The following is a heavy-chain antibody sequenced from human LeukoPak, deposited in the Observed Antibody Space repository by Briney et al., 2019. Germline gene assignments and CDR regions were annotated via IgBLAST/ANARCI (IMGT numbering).Heavy chain of an antibody. Sequence: GASLRLSCAASGFTFSSYAMGWVRQAPGKGLEWVSAISGNGGSTYYADSVKGRFTISRDNSKNTLYLQMNSLRAEDTAVYYCAKVSEWDYYDSSGYPDSQFDYWGQGTLVTVSS. CDR3: AKVSEWDYYDSSGYPDSQFDY. CDR2: ISGNGGST. CDR1: GFTFSSYA. D-gene: IGHD3-22*01. J-gene: IGHJ4*02. V-gene: IGHV3-23*01.